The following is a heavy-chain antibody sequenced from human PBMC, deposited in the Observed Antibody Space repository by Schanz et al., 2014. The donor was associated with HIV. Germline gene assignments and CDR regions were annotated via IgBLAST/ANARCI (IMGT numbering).Heavy chain of an antibody. V-gene: IGHV1-2*02. CDR2: INPNSGGA. D-gene: IGHD5-12*01. CDR1: GYTFTGYY. Sequence: QVQLVQSGAEVKEPGASVKVSCKASGYTFTGYYLHWVRQAPGQGLEWMGWINPNSGGADSAQKFQGRVTMTRATSISTAYLELSRLRSDDTAVYYCAREPNYSGFDSWGHGTLVTVSS. CDR3: AREPNYSGFDS. J-gene: IGHJ5*01.